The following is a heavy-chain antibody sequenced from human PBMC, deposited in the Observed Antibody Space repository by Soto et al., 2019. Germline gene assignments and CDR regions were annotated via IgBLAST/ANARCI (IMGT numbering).Heavy chain of an antibody. V-gene: IGHV3-33*01. D-gene: IGHD1-1*01. CDR3: ARAPRRPLIDY. CDR1: GFTFSSYG. J-gene: IGHJ4*02. CDR2: IWYDGSNK. Sequence: PGGSLRLSCAASGFTFSSYGMHWVRQAPGKGLERVAVIWYDGSNKYYADSVKGRFTISRDNSKNTLYLQMNSLRAEDTAVYYCARAPRRPLIDYWGQGTLVTVSS.